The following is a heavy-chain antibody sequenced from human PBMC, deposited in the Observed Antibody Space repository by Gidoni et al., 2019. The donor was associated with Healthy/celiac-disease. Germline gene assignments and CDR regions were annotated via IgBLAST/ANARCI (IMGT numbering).Heavy chain of an antibody. D-gene: IGHD3-10*01. CDR1: GFTFSSYA. CDR3: AKDLGGSGSYQD. CDR2: ISGSGGST. V-gene: IGHV3-23*01. Sequence: EVQLLESGGGLVQPGGSLRLSCAASGFTFSSYAMSWVRQAPGKGLEWVSAISGSGGSTYYADSGKGRFTISRDNSKNTLYLKMNSLRAEDTAVYYCAKDLGGSGSYQDWGQGTLVTVSS. J-gene: IGHJ4*02.